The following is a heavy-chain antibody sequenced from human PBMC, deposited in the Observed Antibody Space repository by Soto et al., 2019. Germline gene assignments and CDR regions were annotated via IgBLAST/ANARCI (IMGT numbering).Heavy chain of an antibody. Sequence: SGPTLVNHTETLTLTCTVSGFSLSNARMGVSWIRQPPGKALEWLAHIFSNDEKSYSTSLKSRLTISKATSKSQVVLTMTNMDPVDTATYYCARTGYSYGPDYWGQGTLVTVSS. CDR2: IFSNDEK. D-gene: IGHD5-18*01. CDR3: ARTGYSYGPDY. CDR1: GFSLSNARMG. J-gene: IGHJ4*02. V-gene: IGHV2-26*01.